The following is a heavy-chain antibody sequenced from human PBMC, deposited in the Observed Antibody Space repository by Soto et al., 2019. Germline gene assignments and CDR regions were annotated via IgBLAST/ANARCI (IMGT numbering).Heavy chain of an antibody. V-gene: IGHV3-23*01. J-gene: IGHJ4*01. CDR2: VSGSGSST. D-gene: IGHD1-1*01. Sequence: EVQLLESGGGLVQPGGSLRLSCAASGFTFGNYGMVWVRQAPGKGLEWVSGVSGSGSSTYYTDSVKGRLTRSRDNSKNTVYLQMDSLRAEDTAIYYCAKRLEISTSYFFDSWGHGTLVTVSS. CDR1: GFTFGNYG. CDR3: AKRLEISTSYFFDS.